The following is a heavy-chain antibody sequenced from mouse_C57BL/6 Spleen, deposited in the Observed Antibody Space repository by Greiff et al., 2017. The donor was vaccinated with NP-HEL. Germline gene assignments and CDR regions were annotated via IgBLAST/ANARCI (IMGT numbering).Heavy chain of an antibody. D-gene: IGHD2-2*01. J-gene: IGHJ3*01. CDR3: AKHEPHYGYDVAAAWFAY. CDR2: FYPGSGSI. CDR1: GYTFTEYT. V-gene: IGHV1-62-2*01. Sequence: QVQLQQSGAELVKPGASVKLSCKASGYTFTEYTIHWVKQRSGQGLEWIGWFYPGSGSIKYNEKFKDKATLTADKSSSTVYMKLSRLTSDDSAVYFGAKHEPHYGYDVAAAWFAYWGQGTLVTVSA.